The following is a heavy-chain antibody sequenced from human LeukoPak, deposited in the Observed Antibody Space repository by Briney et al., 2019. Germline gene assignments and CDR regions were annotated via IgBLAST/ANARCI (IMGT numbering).Heavy chain of an antibody. V-gene: IGHV3-7*01. CDR1: GFTFSTYW. Sequence: GGSLRLSCAASGFTFSTYWMSWVRQAPGKGLEWVANIKQDGSEKYYVDSVKGRFTISRDNAKNSLYLQMNSLRAEDTAVYYCAKDGAVVVPAAIGVDYWGQGTLVTVSS. D-gene: IGHD2-2*02. CDR3: AKDGAVVVPAAIGVDY. CDR2: IKQDGSEK. J-gene: IGHJ4*02.